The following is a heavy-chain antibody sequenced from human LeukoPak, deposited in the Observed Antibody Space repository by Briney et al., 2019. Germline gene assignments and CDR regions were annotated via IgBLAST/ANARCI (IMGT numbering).Heavy chain of an antibody. CDR3: ARGNYGAGVWAFDI. J-gene: IGHJ3*02. Sequence: PSETLSLTCAVSGGSISSGGYYWSWIRQPPGKGLEWIGYIYYSGSTNYNPSLKSRVTISVDTSKNQFSLKLSSVTAADTAVYYCARGNYGAGVWAFDIWGQGTMVTVSS. D-gene: IGHD4-17*01. V-gene: IGHV4-61*08. CDR1: GGSISSGGYY. CDR2: IYYSGST.